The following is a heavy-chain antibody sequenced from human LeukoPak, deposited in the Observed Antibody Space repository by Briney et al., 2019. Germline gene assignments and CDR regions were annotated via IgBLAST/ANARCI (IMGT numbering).Heavy chain of an antibody. CDR3: AKNNWFDP. Sequence: TSETLSLTCAVSGGSFSGHYWSWIRQPPGEGLEWIGEINDSGSTKYNPSLKRRVTISADTSKNQFSLKLSSVTAADTAVYYCAKNNWFDPWGQGTLVTVSS. CDR1: GGSFSGHY. J-gene: IGHJ5*02. V-gene: IGHV4-34*01. CDR2: INDSGST.